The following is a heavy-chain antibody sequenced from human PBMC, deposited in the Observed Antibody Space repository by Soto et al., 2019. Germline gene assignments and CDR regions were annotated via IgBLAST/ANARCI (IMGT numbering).Heavy chain of an antibody. V-gene: IGHV1-24*01. CDR3: ATQEGLDKPDYYYYYYMDV. CDR2: FDPEDGET. CDR1: GYTLTELS. D-gene: IGHD3-3*01. Sequence: ASVKVSCKVSGYTLTELSMHWVRQAPGKGLEWMGGFDPEDGETIYAQKFQGRVTMTEDTSTDTAYMEPSSLRSEDTAVYYCATQEGLDKPDYYYYYYMDVWGKGTTVTVSS. J-gene: IGHJ6*03.